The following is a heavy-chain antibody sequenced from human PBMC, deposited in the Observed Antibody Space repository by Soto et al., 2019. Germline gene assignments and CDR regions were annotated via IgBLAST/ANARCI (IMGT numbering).Heavy chain of an antibody. CDR3: ARDLGYYYDSSGFYSYFQY. Sequence: GASVKVSCKASGYTFTSYGISWVRQAPGQGLEWMGWISAYNGNTNYAQKLQGRVTMTTDTSTSTAYMELRSLRSDDTAVYYCARDLGYYYDSSGFYSYFQYWGQGTLVTVSS. J-gene: IGHJ1*01. D-gene: IGHD3-22*01. V-gene: IGHV1-18*01. CDR1: GYTFTSYG. CDR2: ISAYNGNT.